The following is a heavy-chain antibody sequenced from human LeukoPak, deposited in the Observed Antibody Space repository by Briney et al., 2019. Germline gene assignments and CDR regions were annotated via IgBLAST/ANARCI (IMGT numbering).Heavy chain of an antibody. Sequence: KPSETLSLTCAVYDGSFSGYYWSWIRQPPGKGLEWIGEINHSGSTNYNPSLKSRVTISVDTSKNQFSLKLSSVTAADTAVYYCARAGYYGPRAYYFDYWGQGTLVTVSS. CDR2: INHSGST. D-gene: IGHD3-10*01. J-gene: IGHJ4*02. CDR1: DGSFSGYY. V-gene: IGHV4-34*01. CDR3: ARAGYYGPRAYYFDY.